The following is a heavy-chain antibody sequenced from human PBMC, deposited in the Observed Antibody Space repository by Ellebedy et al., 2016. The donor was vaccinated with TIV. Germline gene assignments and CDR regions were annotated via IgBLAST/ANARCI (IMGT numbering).Heavy chain of an antibody. J-gene: IGHJ5*02. Sequence: MPSETLSLTCTVSGGSISIRNYSWGWIRQPPGKGLEWIGRISYSGSTYYDPSLKSRVSISVDTSKNQFSLKLNSVTAADTAVYYCATSIAVAGRIEHWGQGTLVIVSS. CDR2: ISYSGST. CDR3: ATSIAVAGRIEH. CDR1: GGSISIRNYS. D-gene: IGHD6-19*01. V-gene: IGHV4-39*01.